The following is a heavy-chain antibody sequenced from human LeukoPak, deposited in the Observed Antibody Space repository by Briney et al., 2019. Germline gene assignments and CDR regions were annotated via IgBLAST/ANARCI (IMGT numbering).Heavy chain of an antibody. CDR1: GFTFSDYY. CDR3: ARESASYYYGSGSEVDY. Sequence: GGSLRLSCAVSGFTFSDYYMSWIRQAPGKGLEWVSYISSGGSTISHADSVKGRFTISRDNAKNSLYLQMNSLRAEDTAVYYCARESASYYYGSGSEVDYWGQGTLVTVSS. D-gene: IGHD3-10*01. CDR2: ISSGGSTI. J-gene: IGHJ4*02. V-gene: IGHV3-11*04.